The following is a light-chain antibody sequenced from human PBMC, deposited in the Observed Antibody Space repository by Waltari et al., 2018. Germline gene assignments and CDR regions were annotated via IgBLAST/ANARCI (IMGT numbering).Light chain of an antibody. J-gene: IGLJ3*02. Sequence: QSVLTQPPSASGAPGQRVTISCSASSSTVGGNPLSWYQQLPGTAPKLLIRNNNRRPSGVPKRFSGSKSGTSASLAISGLQSEDEAYYYCASWDDTLNGPVFGGGTKLTVL. CDR1: SSTVGGNP. V-gene: IGLV1-44*01. CDR2: NNN. CDR3: ASWDDTLNGPV.